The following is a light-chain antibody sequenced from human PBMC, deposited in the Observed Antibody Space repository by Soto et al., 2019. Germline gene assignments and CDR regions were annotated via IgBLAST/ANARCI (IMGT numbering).Light chain of an antibody. V-gene: IGLV2-14*01. Sequence: QSALTQPASVSGSPGQSITISCTGTSSDVGGYNYVSWYQQHPGKAPKLMIYDVSIRPSGVSNHFSGSKSGNTASLTISGLQAEDEADYYCSSYTSSSTLQVFGPGTKLTV. J-gene: IGLJ1*01. CDR1: SSDVGGYNY. CDR3: SSYTSSSTLQV. CDR2: DVS.